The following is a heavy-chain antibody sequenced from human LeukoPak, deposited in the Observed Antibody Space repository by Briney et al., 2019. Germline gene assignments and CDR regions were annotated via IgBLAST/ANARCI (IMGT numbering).Heavy chain of an antibody. Sequence: PGGSLRLSCAASGFTFSSYGMHWVRQAPGKGLEWVAVIWYDGSNKYYADSVKGRFTISRDNSKNTLYLQMNSLRAEDTAVYYCAEDAFESHGLDYWGQGTLVTVS. CDR1: GFTFSSYG. CDR2: IWYDGSNK. V-gene: IGHV3-33*06. D-gene: IGHD5-24*01. CDR3: AEDAFESHGLDY. J-gene: IGHJ4*02.